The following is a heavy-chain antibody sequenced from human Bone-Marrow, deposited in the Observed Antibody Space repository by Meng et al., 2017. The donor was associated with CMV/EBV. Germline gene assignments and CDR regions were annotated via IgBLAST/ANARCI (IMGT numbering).Heavy chain of an antibody. CDR1: GFTFSSYG. J-gene: IGHJ3*02. V-gene: IGHV3-33*06. Sequence: LSLTCAASGFTFSSYGMHWVRQAPGKGLEWVAVIWYDGSNKYYADSVKGRFTISRDNSKNTLYLQMNSLRAEDTAVYYCANFGYRKGGIAFDIWGQGTMVTVSS. D-gene: IGHD5-18*01. CDR2: IWYDGSNK. CDR3: ANFGYRKGGIAFDI.